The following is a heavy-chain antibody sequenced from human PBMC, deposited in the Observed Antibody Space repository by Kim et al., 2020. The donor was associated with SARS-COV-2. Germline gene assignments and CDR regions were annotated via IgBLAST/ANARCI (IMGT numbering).Heavy chain of an antibody. Sequence: GGSLRLSCTASGFNFDAHAMSWVRQAPGRGLKWVAAISRGGDSKYYADSVKGRFSLSRDNSKKIVYLQMNSLRAEDTAIYYCAKALSCVHYGPWGQETLVCVSS. CDR1: GFNFDAHA. V-gene: IGHV3-23*01. CDR3: AKALSCVHYGP. D-gene: IGHD4-17*01. CDR2: ISRGGDSK. J-gene: IGHJ4*03.